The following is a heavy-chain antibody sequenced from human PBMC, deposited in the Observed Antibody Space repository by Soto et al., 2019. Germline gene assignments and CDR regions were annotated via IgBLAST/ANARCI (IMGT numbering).Heavy chain of an antibody. D-gene: IGHD1-26*01. CDR2: SRNKANSYTT. CDR1: GFTFSDHY. J-gene: IGHJ4*02. V-gene: IGHV3-72*01. CDR3: NFSGSHSFDY. Sequence: DVKLVESGGGLVQPGGSLRLSCAASGFTFSDHYMDWVRQAPGKGLEWVGRSRNKANSYTTEYAASVKGRFTISRDDSKNSLYLQMNSLKTEDTAVYYCNFSGSHSFDYWGQGTLVTVSS.